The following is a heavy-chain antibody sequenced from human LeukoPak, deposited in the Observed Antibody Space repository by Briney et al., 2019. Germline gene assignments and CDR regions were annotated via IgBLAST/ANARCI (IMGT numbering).Heavy chain of an antibody. V-gene: IGHV1-8*01. CDR3: ASLVPYYGSGSYYKTFDY. CDR2: MNPNSGNT. J-gene: IGHJ4*02. Sequence: GASVKVSCKASGHTFTSYDINWVRQATGQGLEWMGWMNPNSGNTGYAQKFQGRVTMTRNTSISTAYTELSSLRSEDTAVYYCASLVPYYGSGSYYKTFDYWGQGTLVTVSS. CDR1: GHTFTSYD. D-gene: IGHD3-10*01.